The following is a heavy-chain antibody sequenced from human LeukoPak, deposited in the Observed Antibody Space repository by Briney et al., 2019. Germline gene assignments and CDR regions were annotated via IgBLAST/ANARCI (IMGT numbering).Heavy chain of an antibody. CDR1: GGSISSSSYY. D-gene: IGHD3-22*01. CDR3: ARRVHYYYDSSGYYYFDY. J-gene: IGHJ4*02. CDR2: IYYSGST. V-gene: IGHV4-39*01. Sequence: SETLSLTCTVSGGSISSSSYYWGWIRQPPGKGLEWTGSIYYSGSTYYNPSLKSRVTISVDTSKNQFSLKLSSVTDADTAVYYCARRVHYYYDSSGYYYFDYWGQGTLVTVSS.